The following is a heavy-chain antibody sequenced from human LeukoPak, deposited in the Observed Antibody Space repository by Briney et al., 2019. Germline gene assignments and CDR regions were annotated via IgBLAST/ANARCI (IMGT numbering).Heavy chain of an antibody. V-gene: IGHV3-21*01. CDR2: ISGTSTYI. D-gene: IGHD2-21*01. J-gene: IGHJ4*02. Sequence: GGSLRLSCAASGFTVSSNYMSWVRQAPGKGLEWVSSISGTSTYIYYADSVKGRLTISRDNAKNSLYLQMNSLRAEDTAVYYCARSPISGNYLDYWGQGTLVTVSS. CDR1: GFTVSSNY. CDR3: ARSPISGNYLDY.